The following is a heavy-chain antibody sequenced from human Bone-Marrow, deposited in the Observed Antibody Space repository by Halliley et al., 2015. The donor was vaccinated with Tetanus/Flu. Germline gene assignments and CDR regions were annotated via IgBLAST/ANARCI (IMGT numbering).Heavy chain of an antibody. V-gene: IGHV3-23*01. CDR1: GFTFSDYP. Sequence: SLRLSCAASGFTFSDYPMAWVRQAPGKGLEWVSYIADNGETTYYSDSVRGRFIISRDNLRNTLYVQMNGLTAGDTAVYYCAKDLSRNRDWYFALWGRGPLVSFSS. J-gene: IGHJ2*01. CDR2: IADNGETT. CDR3: AKDLSRNRDWYFAL.